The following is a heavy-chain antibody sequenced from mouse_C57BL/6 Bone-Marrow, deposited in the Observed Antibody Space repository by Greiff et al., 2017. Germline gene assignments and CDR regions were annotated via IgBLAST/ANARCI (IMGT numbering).Heavy chain of an antibody. V-gene: IGHV5-6*01. CDR1: GFTFSSYG. J-gene: IGHJ1*03. CDR2: ISSGGSYT. CDR3: ARDGYWYFDV. Sequence: DVHLVESGGDLVKPGGSLKLSCAASGFTFSSYGMSWVRQTPDKRLEWVATISSGGSYTYYPDSVKGRFTISRDNAKNTLYLQMSSLKSEDTAMYCCARDGYWYFDVWGTGTTVTVSS.